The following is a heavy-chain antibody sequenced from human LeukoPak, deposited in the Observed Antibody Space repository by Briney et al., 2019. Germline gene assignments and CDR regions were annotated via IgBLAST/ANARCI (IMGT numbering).Heavy chain of an antibody. CDR1: GGSISSHY. V-gene: IGHV4-59*11. Sequence: SETLSLTCTVSGGSISSHYWSWIRQPPGKGLEWIGYIYYSGSTNYNPSLKSRVTISVDTSKNQFSLKLSSVTAADTAVYYCALGEHNWNDGQFDYWGQGTLVTVSS. J-gene: IGHJ4*02. CDR3: ALGEHNWNDGQFDY. D-gene: IGHD1-20*01. CDR2: IYYSGST.